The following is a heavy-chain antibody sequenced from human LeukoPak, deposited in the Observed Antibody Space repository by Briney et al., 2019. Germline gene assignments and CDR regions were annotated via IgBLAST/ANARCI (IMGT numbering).Heavy chain of an antibody. V-gene: IGHV1-3*01. CDR2: INAGNGNT. CDR3: AREYSSGWYNSYWYFDL. CDR1: GYTFTSSA. Sequence: ASVKVSCKASGYTFTSSAMHWVRQAPGQRLEWMGWINAGNGNTKYSQKFQGRVTITRDTSASTAYMELSSLRSEDTAVYYCAREYSSGWYNSYWYFDLWGRGTLVTVSS. J-gene: IGHJ2*01. D-gene: IGHD6-19*01.